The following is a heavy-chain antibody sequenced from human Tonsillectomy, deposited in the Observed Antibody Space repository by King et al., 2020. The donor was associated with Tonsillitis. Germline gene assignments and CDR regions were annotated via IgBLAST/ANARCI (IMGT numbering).Heavy chain of an antibody. J-gene: IGHJ5*02. CDR1: GFTFSSYE. Sequence: VQLVESGGGLVQPGGSLRLSCAASGFTFSSYEMNWVRQAPGKGLEWVSYISTRGSTIYYADSVKGRFTISRDNAKNSLYLQMNSLRAEDTALYYCTRAEYPSGGFPRGLGNWIDPWGQGTLVTVSS. CDR3: TRAEYPSGGFPRGLGNWIDP. V-gene: IGHV3-48*03. CDR2: ISTRGSTI. D-gene: IGHD6-19*01.